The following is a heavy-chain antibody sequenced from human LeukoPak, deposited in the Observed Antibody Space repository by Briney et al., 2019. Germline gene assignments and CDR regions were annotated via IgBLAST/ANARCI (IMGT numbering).Heavy chain of an antibody. Sequence: SETLSLTCTVSGGSISSYYWSWIRRPPGKGLEWIGYIYYSGSTNYNPSLKSQVTISVDSSKNQFSLWLSSVAAADTAVYYCARGEWLNYFDYWGQGTLVTVSS. CDR1: GGSISSYY. CDR3: ARGEWLNYFDY. V-gene: IGHV4-59*01. J-gene: IGHJ4*02. D-gene: IGHD6-19*01. CDR2: IYYSGST.